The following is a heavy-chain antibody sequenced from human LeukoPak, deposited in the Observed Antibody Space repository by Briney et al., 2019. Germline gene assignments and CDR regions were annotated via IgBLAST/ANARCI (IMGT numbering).Heavy chain of an antibody. CDR1: GGSISSSSYY. CDR2: IYYSGST. Sequence: PSETLSLTCTASGGSISSSSYYWGWIRQPPGKGLEWIGSIYYSGSTNYNPSLKSRVTISLDTSKNQFSLKLRSVTAADTAVYYCASVRGYSSGWYASGFDPWGQGTLVTVSS. CDR3: ASVRGYSSGWYASGFDP. V-gene: IGHV4-39*07. D-gene: IGHD6-19*01. J-gene: IGHJ5*02.